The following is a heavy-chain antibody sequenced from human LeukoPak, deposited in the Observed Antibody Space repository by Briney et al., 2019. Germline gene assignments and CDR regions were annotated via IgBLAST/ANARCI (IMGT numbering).Heavy chain of an antibody. V-gene: IGHV1-8*01. CDR1: GFTFTSYD. Sequence: ASVKVSCKASGFTFTSYDINWVRQASGQGLEWMGWRNPNTGDTGYAQKFHGRVTMTRDISISTAYMELRGLRSEDTAIYYCVRDGEGVAISVNYWFDPWGQGTLVTASS. D-gene: IGHD3-10*01. CDR3: VRDGEGVAISVNYWFDP. CDR2: RNPNTGDT. J-gene: IGHJ5*02.